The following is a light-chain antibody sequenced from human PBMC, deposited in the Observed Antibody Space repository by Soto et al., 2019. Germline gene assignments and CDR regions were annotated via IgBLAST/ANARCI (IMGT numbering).Light chain of an antibody. J-gene: IGKJ2*03. CDR1: QSVSSKY. V-gene: IGKV3-20*01. Sequence: EVVLTQSPGTLSLSPGERATLSCRASQSVSSKYLAWYQQKPGQSPRLLIFSTSSRATGIPDRFSGSGSGTDFTLTISRLEPEDFAVYYCQQYDNSPMYSVGQGTKLEIK. CDR3: QQYDNSPMYS. CDR2: STS.